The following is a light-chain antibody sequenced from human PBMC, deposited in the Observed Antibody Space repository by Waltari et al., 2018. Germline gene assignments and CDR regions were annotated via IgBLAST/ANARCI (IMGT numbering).Light chain of an antibody. CDR2: EGS. J-gene: IGLJ1*01. CDR1: SSDVGSYNL. Sequence: QSALTQPASVSGSPGQSITISCTGTSSDVGSYNLVSWYQQHPGKAPKLMIYEGSNRPSGISHRFSGSKSGNTASRTISGLQAEDEADYYCCSYAVGAIYVFGTGTKVTVL. CDR3: CSYAVGAIYV. V-gene: IGLV2-23*01.